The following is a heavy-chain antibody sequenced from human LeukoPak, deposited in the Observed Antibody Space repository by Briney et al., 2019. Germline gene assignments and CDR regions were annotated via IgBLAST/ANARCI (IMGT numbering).Heavy chain of an antibody. Sequence: PGGSLRLSCADYGFAFGSCAMSWVRQAPGKGLEWVSAIRGDGAETYYADSVKGRFTISRDISRNTLYLQMNSLRAEDTAVYYCAKAQGIYDNTGPDYWGQGTLVTVSS. CDR1: GFAFGSCA. D-gene: IGHD3-22*01. V-gene: IGHV3-23*01. CDR2: IRGDGAET. CDR3: AKAQGIYDNTGPDY. J-gene: IGHJ4*02.